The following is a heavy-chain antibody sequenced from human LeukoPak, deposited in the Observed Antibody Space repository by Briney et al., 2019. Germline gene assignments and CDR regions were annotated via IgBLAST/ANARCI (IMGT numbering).Heavy chain of an antibody. V-gene: IGHV4-38-2*01. CDR3: ARQAPYCSSTSCYRGVWFDP. J-gene: IGHJ5*02. CDR1: GYSISSGYY. D-gene: IGHD2-2*02. Sequence: SSETLSLTCAVSGYSISSGYYWGWIRQPPGKGLEWIGSIYHSGSTYYNPSLKSRVTISVDKSKNQFSLKLSSVTAADTAVYYCARQAPYCSSTSCYRGVWFDPWGQGTLVTVSS. CDR2: IYHSGST.